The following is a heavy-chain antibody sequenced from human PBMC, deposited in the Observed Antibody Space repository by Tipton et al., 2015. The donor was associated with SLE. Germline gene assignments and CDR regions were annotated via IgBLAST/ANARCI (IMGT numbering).Heavy chain of an antibody. J-gene: IGHJ3*02. Sequence: GLVKPSETLSLTCTVSGGSISSSSYYWGWIRQPPGKGLEWIGSIYYSGSTYYNPSLKSRVTISVDTSKNQFSLKLSSVTAADTAVYYCARIHDTGAWADAFDIWCQGTMVTVSS. V-gene: IGHV4-39*01. D-gene: IGHD1-1*01. CDR2: IYYSGST. CDR3: ARIHDTGAWADAFDI. CDR1: GGSISSSSYY.